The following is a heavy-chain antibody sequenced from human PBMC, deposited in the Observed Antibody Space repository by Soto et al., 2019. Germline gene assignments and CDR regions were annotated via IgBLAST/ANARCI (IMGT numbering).Heavy chain of an antibody. CDR3: ATYDFWSGSPLFS. D-gene: IGHD3-3*01. CDR1: GFTVSSNY. CDR2: IYSGGST. V-gene: IGHV3-53*01. Sequence: GVLRLSCAASGFTVSSNYMSWVRQAPGKGLEWVSVIYSGGSTYYADSVKGRFTISRDNSKNTLYLQMNSLRAEDTAVYYCATYDFWSGSPLFSWGQGTLVTVSS. J-gene: IGHJ1*01.